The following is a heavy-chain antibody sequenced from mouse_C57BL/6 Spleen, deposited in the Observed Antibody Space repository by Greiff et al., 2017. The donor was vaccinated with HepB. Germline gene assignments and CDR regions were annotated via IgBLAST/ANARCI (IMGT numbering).Heavy chain of an antibody. V-gene: IGHV14-2*01. CDR2: IDPEDGET. J-gene: IGHJ4*01. CDR1: GFNIKDYY. Sequence: EVQLQQSGAELVKPGASVKLSCTASGFNIKDYYMHWVKQRTEQGLEWIGRIDPEDGETKDAPKFQGKATITTDTASNTAYLQLSSLTSEDTAVYYCASLYYSNSYYAMDYWGQGTSVTVSS. D-gene: IGHD2-5*01. CDR3: ASLYYSNSYYAMDY.